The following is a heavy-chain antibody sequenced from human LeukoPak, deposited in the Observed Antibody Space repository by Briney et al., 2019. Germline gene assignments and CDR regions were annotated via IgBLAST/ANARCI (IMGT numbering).Heavy chain of an antibody. CDR1: GFTFSSYG. Sequence: GGSLRLSCAASGFTFSSYGMHWVRQAPGKGLEWVAVIWYDGSNKYYADSVKGRFTISRDNSKNTLYLQMNSLRAEDTAVYYCAKHDSGGYAFDYWGQGTLVTVSS. D-gene: IGHD3-22*01. CDR2: IWYDGSNK. J-gene: IGHJ4*02. CDR3: AKHDSGGYAFDY. V-gene: IGHV3-33*06.